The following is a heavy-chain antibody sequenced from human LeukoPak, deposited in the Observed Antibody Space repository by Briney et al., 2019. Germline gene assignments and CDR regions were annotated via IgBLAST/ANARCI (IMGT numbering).Heavy chain of an antibody. D-gene: IGHD3-10*01. Sequence: GAPLKISFKGSGYRFTSYWISWVRPMPGKGLGGMGRIDPSDSYPNYSPSFQGHVTISADKSISTAYLQWSSLKASDTAMYYCARRPITMVRGVIITNPFDYWGQGTLVTVSS. CDR1: GYRFTSYW. CDR2: IDPSDSYP. CDR3: ARRPITMVRGVIITNPFDY. V-gene: IGHV5-10-1*01. J-gene: IGHJ4*02.